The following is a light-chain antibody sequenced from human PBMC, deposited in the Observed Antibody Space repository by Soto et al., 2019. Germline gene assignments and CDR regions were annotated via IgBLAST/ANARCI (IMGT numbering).Light chain of an antibody. CDR3: SSYAGSRYVV. J-gene: IGLJ2*01. CDR1: SSDVGGYNY. V-gene: IGLV2-8*01. CDR2: EVS. Sequence: QSALTQPPSASGSPGQSVTISCTGTSSDVGGYNYVSWYQQHPGKAPKLMIYEVSKRPSGVPDRFSGSKSGNTASLTVSGLQAEEEADYYCSSYAGSRYVVFGGGTKVTVL.